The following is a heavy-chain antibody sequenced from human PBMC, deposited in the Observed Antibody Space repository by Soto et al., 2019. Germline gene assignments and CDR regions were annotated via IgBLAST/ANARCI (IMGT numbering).Heavy chain of an antibody. D-gene: IGHD1-26*01. CDR3: ARGGGSDSFDY. CDR1: GASTNFGGYS. J-gene: IGHJ4*02. Sequence: PSEPLSLTCTVSGASTNFGGYSWSWIRQTPGKGLEWIGYINHLETTFYNPSFESRLTLSIDRAKNQFSLKLHSMSAADRAVYFCARGGGSDSFDYWGQGILVTVSS. CDR2: INHLETT. V-gene: IGHV4-30-2*01.